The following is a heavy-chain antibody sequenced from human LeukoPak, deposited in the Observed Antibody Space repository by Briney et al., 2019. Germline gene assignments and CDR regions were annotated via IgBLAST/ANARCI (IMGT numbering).Heavy chain of an antibody. D-gene: IGHD3-3*01. CDR2: IIPIFGTA. CDR1: GGTFSSYA. V-gene: IGHV1-69*05. Sequence: SVKVSCKASGGTFSSYAISWVRQAPGQGLEWMGGIIPIFGTANYAQKFQGRVTMTRDMSTTTVYMELSSLRSEDTAVYYCARGGITIFGVVIKNWFDPWGQGTLVTVSS. J-gene: IGHJ5*02. CDR3: ARGGITIFGVVIKNWFDP.